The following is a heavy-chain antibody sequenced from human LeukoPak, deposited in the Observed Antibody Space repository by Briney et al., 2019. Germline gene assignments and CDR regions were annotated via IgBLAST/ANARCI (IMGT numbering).Heavy chain of an antibody. Sequence: SETLSLTCAVYGGSFSGFYWSWIRQPPGQGLEWIGYIFYSGSTTYNPSLKSRVTISVDTSKNHFSLKLSSVTAADTAVYYCARAGYCSGGSCYMYYFDYWGQGTLVIVSS. J-gene: IGHJ4*02. V-gene: IGHV4-59*01. D-gene: IGHD2-15*01. CDR3: ARAGYCSGGSCYMYYFDY. CDR1: GGSFSGFY. CDR2: IFYSGST.